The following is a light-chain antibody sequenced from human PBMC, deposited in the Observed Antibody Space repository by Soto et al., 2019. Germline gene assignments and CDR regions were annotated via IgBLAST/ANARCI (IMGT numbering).Light chain of an antibody. V-gene: IGKV3D-20*02. CDR1: QILSSAY. J-gene: IGKJ4*01. CDR2: AAS. Sequence: EIVLTQSPGTLSLSPGESATLSCRASQILSSAYLAWYQQKPGQAPRLLIYAASSRATGIPDRFSGSESGTDFTLTISRLEPEDFAVYYCQQRSNWPLTFGGGTKVEIK. CDR3: QQRSNWPLT.